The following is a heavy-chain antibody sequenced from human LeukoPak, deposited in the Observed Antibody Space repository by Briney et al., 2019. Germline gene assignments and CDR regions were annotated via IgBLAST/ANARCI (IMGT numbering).Heavy chain of an antibody. CDR1: GYTFTSYG. Sequence: ASVKVSCKASGYTFTSYGISWVRQAPGQGLEWMGWISAYNGNTNYAQKLQGRVTMTTDTSTSTAYMELRSLRSDDTAVYYCARNRRRYCSSTSCYKDDYYYMDVWGKGTTVTISS. CDR3: ARNRRRYCSSTSCYKDDYYYMDV. J-gene: IGHJ6*03. D-gene: IGHD2-2*02. V-gene: IGHV1-18*01. CDR2: ISAYNGNT.